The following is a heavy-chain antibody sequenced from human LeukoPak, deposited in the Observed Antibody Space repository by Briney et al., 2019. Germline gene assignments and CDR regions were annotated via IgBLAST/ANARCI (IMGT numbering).Heavy chain of an antibody. CDR3: AKVGDFWSAYFDY. D-gene: IGHD3-3*01. J-gene: IGHJ4*02. V-gene: IGHV3-23*01. CDR2: ISGSGGST. CDR1: GFTFSSYA. Sequence: GGSLRLSCAASGFTFSSYAMSWVRQAPGKGLEWASAISGSGGSTYYADSVKGRFTISRDNSKNTLYLQMNSLRAEDTAVYYCAKVGDFWSAYFDYWGQGTLVTVSS.